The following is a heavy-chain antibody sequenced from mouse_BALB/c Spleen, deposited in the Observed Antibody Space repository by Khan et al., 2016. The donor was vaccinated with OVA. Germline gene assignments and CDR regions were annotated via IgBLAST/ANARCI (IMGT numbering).Heavy chain of an antibody. CDR3: ARGASYWYFDI. Sequence: QIQLVQSGPELKKPGETVKISCKASGYTFTNYGMNWVKQAPGKGLKWMGWINTYTGEPTYTDDFTGRFAFSLETSASTAYLLINNLKNEAMATYFWARGASYWYFDIWGAGTTVTVSS. CDR2: INTYTGEP. J-gene: IGHJ1*01. CDR1: GYTFTNYG. V-gene: IGHV9-1*02.